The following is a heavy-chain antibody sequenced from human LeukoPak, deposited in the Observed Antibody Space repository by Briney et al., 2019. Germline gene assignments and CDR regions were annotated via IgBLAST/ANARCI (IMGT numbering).Heavy chain of an antibody. V-gene: IGHV3-48*03. J-gene: IGHJ4*02. CDR2: ISRGGSPI. CDR3: TRVSWRGEIY. CDR1: GFTFSSYE. Sequence: QPGGSLRLSCAASGFTFSSYEMNWVRQAPGKGLEWVSSISRGGSPIYYADSVKGRFTTSRDNAKKSLFLQMNSLRAEDTAVYYCTRVSWRGEIYWGQGTLVSVSS. D-gene: IGHD3-3*01.